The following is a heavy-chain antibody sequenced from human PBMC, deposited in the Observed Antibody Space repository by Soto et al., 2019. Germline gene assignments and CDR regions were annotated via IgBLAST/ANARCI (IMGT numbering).Heavy chain of an antibody. Sequence: QVQLVQSGAEVKKPGSSVKVSCKASGGTFSSYTISWVRQAPGQGLEWMGRIIPILGIANYAQKFQGRVTITADKSTSTAYMELSSLRSEDTAVYYCASAYSGSYKDLKGFDYWGQGTLVTVSS. V-gene: IGHV1-69*02. J-gene: IGHJ4*02. CDR3: ASAYSGSYKDLKGFDY. CDR2: IIPILGIA. D-gene: IGHD1-26*01. CDR1: GGTFSSYT.